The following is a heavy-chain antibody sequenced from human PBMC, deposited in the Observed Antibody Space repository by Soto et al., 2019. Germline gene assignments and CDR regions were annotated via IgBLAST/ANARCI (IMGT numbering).Heavy chain of an antibody. J-gene: IGHJ6*02. CDR3: ARNEMVGRSLSPCYYYYGMDV. CDR1: GYSFTTYW. D-gene: IGHD2-15*01. CDR2: NNPRDSDT. V-gene: IGHV5-51*01. Sequence: GESLKISCKGSGYSFTTYWIGWVRQMPGKGLEWMGINNPRDSDTRYSPSFQGQVTISADKSINTAYLQWSSLKASDTAMYYCARNEMVGRSLSPCYYYYGMDVWGQGTTVTVSS.